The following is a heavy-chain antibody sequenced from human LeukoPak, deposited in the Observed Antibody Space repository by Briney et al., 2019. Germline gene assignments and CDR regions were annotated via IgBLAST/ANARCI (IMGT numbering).Heavy chain of an antibody. J-gene: IGHJ3*02. D-gene: IGHD6-13*01. CDR2: ISSSSSTI. CDR1: GFTFSSYS. CDR3: AREEAAAAGAFDI. Sequence: SGGFLRLSCAASGFTFSSYSMNWVRQAPGKGLEWVSYISSSSSTIYYADSVKGRFTISRDNAKNSLYLQMNSLRAEDTAVYYCAREEAAAAGAFDIWGQGTMVTASS. V-gene: IGHV3-48*04.